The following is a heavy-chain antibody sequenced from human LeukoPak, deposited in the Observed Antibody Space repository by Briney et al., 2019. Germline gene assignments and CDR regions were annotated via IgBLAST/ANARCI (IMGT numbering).Heavy chain of an antibody. J-gene: IGHJ4*02. Sequence: GGSLRLSCAASGFTVSSNYMSWVRQAPGKGLEWVSVIYSGGSTYYADSVKGRFTISRDNSKNTLYLQMNSLRAEDTALYYCAKDPGYNYGNYFDYWGQGTLVTVSS. V-gene: IGHV3-53*01. D-gene: IGHD5-18*01. CDR1: GFTVSSNY. CDR2: IYSGGST. CDR3: AKDPGYNYGNYFDY.